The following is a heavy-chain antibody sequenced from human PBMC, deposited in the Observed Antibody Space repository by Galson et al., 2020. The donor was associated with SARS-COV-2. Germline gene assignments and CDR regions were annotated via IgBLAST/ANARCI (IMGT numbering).Heavy chain of an antibody. J-gene: IGHJ4*02. V-gene: IGHV3-33*01. D-gene: IGHD3-10*01. CDR3: VRSSFTSVGIDS. Sequence: WYDGSHKSYADSVKGRFTISRDNSKNTLYLEMNSLRAEDTAVYYCVRSSFTSVGIDSWGQGTLVTVSS. CDR2: WYDGSHK.